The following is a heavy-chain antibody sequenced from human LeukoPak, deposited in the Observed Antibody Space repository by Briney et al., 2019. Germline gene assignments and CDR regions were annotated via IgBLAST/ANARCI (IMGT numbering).Heavy chain of an antibody. V-gene: IGHV1-2*02. J-gene: IGHJ6*02. CDR1: GYTFTGYY. CDR2: INPNSGGT. D-gene: IGHD2-2*02. CDR3: ARADYCSSTSCYTRPYYYGMDV. Sequence: GASVKVSCKASGYTFTGYYMHWVRQAPGQGLEWMGWINPNSGGTNYAQKFQGRVTMTRDTSISTAYMELSRLRSDDTAVYYCARADYCSSTSCYTRPYYYGMDVWGQGTTVTVSS.